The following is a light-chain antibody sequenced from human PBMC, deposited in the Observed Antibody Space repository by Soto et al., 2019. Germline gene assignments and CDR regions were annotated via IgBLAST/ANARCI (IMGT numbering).Light chain of an antibody. CDR2: AAS. V-gene: IGKV1-27*01. CDR1: RDITDY. CDR3: QNHNNDPCT. J-gene: IGKJ1*01. Sequence: DIQMTQSPSSLSASVGDRVTITCRASRDITDYLAWYQQKPGQVPKLLIYAASTLQSGVPSRFTASGSGTDFTLTFTGLQSEELATHHCQNHNNDPCTFGQGTKGEIK.